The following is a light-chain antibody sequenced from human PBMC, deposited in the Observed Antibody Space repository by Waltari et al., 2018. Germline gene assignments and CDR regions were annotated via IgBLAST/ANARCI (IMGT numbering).Light chain of an antibody. V-gene: IGLV6-57*01. J-gene: IGLJ3*02. CDR1: SGSISSRY. CDR2: EDK. Sequence: NFMLTQPHSVSESPGKTVTISCTRSSGSISSRYVQWYQQRPGSSPTNVIYEDKQRPSGVPARFSRFTDSSSKAASLTISGLKTEEEADYFCQFYDSANQWVFGGGTKLSV. CDR3: QFYDSANQWV.